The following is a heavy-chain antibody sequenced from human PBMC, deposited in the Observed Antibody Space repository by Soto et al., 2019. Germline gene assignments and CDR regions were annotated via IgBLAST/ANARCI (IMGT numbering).Heavy chain of an antibody. D-gene: IGHD4-17*01. Sequence: QVQLQQWGAGLLKPSETLSLTCAVYGGSFSGYYWSWIRQPPGKGLEWIGEINHSGSTNYNPSLKSRVTISVDTSKNQFSLKLRSVTAADTAVYYCARVPTGCWFDPWGQGTLVTVSS. CDR3: ARVPTGCWFDP. CDR1: GGSFSGYY. CDR2: INHSGST. J-gene: IGHJ5*02. V-gene: IGHV4-34*01.